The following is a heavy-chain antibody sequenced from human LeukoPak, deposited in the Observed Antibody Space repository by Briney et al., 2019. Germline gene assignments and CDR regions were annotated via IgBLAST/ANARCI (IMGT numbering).Heavy chain of an antibody. V-gene: IGHV1-2*02. CDR2: INPNSGGT. D-gene: IGHD6-13*01. CDR3: ATQQRVRNDFEY. J-gene: IGHJ4*02. Sequence: ASVTVSCTASGFTDYYIHWVRQAPGHTLEWMAWINPNSGGTNFAQNLQGRLTLTSDTSISTTYMELSWLTSEDTAVYYCATQQRVRNDFEYWGQGTLVTVSS. CDR1: GFTDYY.